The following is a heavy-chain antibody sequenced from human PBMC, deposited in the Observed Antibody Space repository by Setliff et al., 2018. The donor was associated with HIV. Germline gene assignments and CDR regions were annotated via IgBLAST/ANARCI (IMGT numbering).Heavy chain of an antibody. J-gene: IGHJ6*02. CDR3: ARVGSVIQVTLFGMDA. D-gene: IGHD5-18*01. CDR2: ITYSGST. CDR1: GGSISRVGYY. V-gene: IGHV4-31*03. Sequence: ASETLSLTCSVSGGSISRVGYYWSWIRQHPGKGLEWIGYITYSGSTYYNPSLMSRVSISPDTSKNQFSLKLTSVTAADTAVYYCARVGSVIQVTLFGMDAWGQGTTVTVSS.